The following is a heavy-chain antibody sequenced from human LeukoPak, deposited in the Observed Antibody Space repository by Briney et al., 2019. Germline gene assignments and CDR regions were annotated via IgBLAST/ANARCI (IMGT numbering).Heavy chain of an antibody. D-gene: IGHD6-19*01. J-gene: IGHJ4*02. V-gene: IGHV3-48*03. CDR3: AKIWISGGWTIDY. CDR1: GFTFSSQE. Sequence: GGSLRLSCEFSGFTFSSQEVNWVRQAPGKGLQWVSHIRISDSRTYYADSVKGRFTISRDNSQNTLYLQMNSLRAEDTAVYYCAKIWISGGWTIDYWGQGTLVTVSS. CDR2: IRISDSRT.